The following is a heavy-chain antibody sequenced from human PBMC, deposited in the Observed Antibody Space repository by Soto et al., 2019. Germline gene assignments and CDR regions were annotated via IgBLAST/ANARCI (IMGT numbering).Heavy chain of an antibody. J-gene: IGHJ6*03. CDR2: INHSGST. V-gene: IGHV4-34*01. CDR1: GGTIIGYY. CDR3: ARGNTIFGVVIFSRDYYYYMDV. Sequence: SQPLRLTYTVYGGTIIGYYWSWIIKXPGKGLEWIGEINHSGSTNYNPSLKSRVTISVDTSKNQFSLKLSSVTAADTAVYYCARGNTIFGVVIFSRDYYYYMDVWGKGTTVTVSS. D-gene: IGHD3-3*01.